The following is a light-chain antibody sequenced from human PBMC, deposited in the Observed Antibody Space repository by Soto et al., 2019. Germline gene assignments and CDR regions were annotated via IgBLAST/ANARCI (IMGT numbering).Light chain of an antibody. V-gene: IGKV3-15*01. Sequence: ETVLTQSPDTLSVSPGESVTLYCRASEGVARNLAWYQQKPGQAPRLLISGASTRVTGIPARFSGSGSGTDFRLTISNLQSEDFAVYYCLQYTNWPPLTFGGGTKVQIK. CDR3: LQYTNWPPLT. J-gene: IGKJ4*01. CDR1: EGVARN. CDR2: GAS.